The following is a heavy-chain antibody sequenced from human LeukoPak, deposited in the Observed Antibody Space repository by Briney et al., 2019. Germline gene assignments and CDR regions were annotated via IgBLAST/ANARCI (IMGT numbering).Heavy chain of an antibody. D-gene: IGHD2-15*01. CDR2: INPNSGNR. Sequence: ASVKVSCKASGYTFTSLDINWVRQASGQGLEWMGWINPNSGNRGYAQQFQGRVTITRDTSISTVYMELSSLRSEDTAVYFCARVDGSPDYWGQGTLVTASS. V-gene: IGHV1-8*01. J-gene: IGHJ4*02. CDR3: ARVDGSPDY. CDR1: GYTFTSLD.